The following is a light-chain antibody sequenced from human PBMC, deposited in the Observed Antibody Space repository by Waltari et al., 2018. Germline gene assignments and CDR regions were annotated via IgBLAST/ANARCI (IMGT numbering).Light chain of an antibody. CDR1: QTVSSSY. Sequence: EIVLTQSLGTLSLSPGERATLSCRASQTVSSSYLAWYQQKPGQAPRLLIYGASSRATGIPDRFSGGGSGTDFTLTISRLQPEDCAVYYCQQYADSPTVGQGTKVEIK. CDR2: GAS. V-gene: IGKV3-20*01. J-gene: IGKJ1*01. CDR3: QQYADSPT.